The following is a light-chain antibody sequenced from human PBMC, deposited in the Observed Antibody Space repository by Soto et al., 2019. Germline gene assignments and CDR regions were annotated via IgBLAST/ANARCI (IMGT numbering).Light chain of an antibody. CDR2: PSN. CDR1: ISNIGSNS. Sequence: SVPTHPPSASGTPGQRDTISCSGGISNIGSNSVFWYQQVPGAPPKLLSYPSNERPSGVPDRSSASKSGTSASLAISGLRPEDEADYYCAAWDDSLSGPVFGGGTQLTVL. J-gene: IGLJ3*02. V-gene: IGLV1-47*02. CDR3: AAWDDSLSGPV.